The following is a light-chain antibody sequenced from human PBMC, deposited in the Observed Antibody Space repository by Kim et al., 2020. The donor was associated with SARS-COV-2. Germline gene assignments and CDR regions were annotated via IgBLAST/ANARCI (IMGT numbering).Light chain of an antibody. Sequence: GQSITISCTGSSSDIGNYNYVSWYQQHPGTLPKLLIYDVDNRPSGVSDRFSGSKSGNTASLTISGLQAEDEADYYCNSYTINNNVVFGGGTQLTVL. CDR2: DVD. CDR3: NSYTINNNVV. J-gene: IGLJ2*01. CDR1: SSDIGNYNY. V-gene: IGLV2-14*03.